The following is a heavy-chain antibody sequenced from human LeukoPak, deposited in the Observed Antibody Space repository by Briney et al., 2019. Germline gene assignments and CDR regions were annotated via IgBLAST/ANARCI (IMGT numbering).Heavy chain of an antibody. Sequence: SETLSLTCTVSGGSVSSGSYYWSWIRQPPGKGLEWIGYIYYSGSTNYNPSLKSRVTISVDTSKNQFSLKLSSVTAADTAVYYCARSVVIMGNYYFDYWGQGTLVTVSS. D-gene: IGHD3-3*01. CDR2: IYYSGST. V-gene: IGHV4-61*01. CDR3: ARSVVIMGNYYFDY. CDR1: GGSVSSGSYY. J-gene: IGHJ4*02.